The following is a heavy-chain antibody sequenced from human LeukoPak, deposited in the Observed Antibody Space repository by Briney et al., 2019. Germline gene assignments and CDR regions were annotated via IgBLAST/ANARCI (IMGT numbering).Heavy chain of an antibody. D-gene: IGHD1-7*01. Sequence: QTGGSLRLSCATSGLTFRTTWMHWVRQAPGKGLMWVSRMNGEGTTIDYADSVKGRFTVSRDYAKNTLFLQMNNLRTEDTALYFCATARNFRFEYWGQGSLVIASA. J-gene: IGHJ4*02. CDR3: ATARNFRFEY. CDR1: GLTFRTTW. V-gene: IGHV3-74*01. CDR2: MNGEGTTI.